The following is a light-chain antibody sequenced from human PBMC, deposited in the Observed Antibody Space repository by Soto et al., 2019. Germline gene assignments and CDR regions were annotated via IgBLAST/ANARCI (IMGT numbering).Light chain of an antibody. J-gene: IGLJ3*02. CDR1: NIGSKS. Sequence: SYELTHPPSVSVAPGQTARITCGGNNIGSKSVHWYQQKPGQAPVLVVYDDSDRPSGIPERFSGSNSGNXXXXXXXRXXAXDEADXYXQVWDXSSXXGVF. CDR3: QVWDXSSXXGV. V-gene: IGLV3-21*02. CDR2: DDS.